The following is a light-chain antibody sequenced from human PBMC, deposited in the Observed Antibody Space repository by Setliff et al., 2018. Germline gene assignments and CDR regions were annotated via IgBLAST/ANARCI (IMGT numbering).Light chain of an antibody. Sequence: QSALPQPAAVSGSPGQSIAISCAGTSSDVGGYNYVSWYQQHPGKAPKLMIYGVTKRPSGVSDRFSGSKSGNTASLTISGLQAEDEADYYCLSYTSKTTRALFAGGTK. CDR1: SSDVGGYNY. V-gene: IGLV2-14*03. J-gene: IGLJ2*01. CDR2: GVT. CDR3: LSYTSKTTRAL.